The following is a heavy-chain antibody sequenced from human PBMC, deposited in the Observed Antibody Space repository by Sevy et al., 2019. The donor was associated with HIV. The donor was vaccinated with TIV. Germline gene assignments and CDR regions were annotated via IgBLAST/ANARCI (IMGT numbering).Heavy chain of an antibody. J-gene: IGHJ4*02. CDR3: TRWKAAQSIFDY. Sequence: GGSPRPSCTASGFTFGDYCMSWVRQAPGKGLEWVAFLKSDVYGGTVDHAASVRGRFVISRDDSKTIAYLQMNDLKTEDTGVYYCTRWKAAQSIFDYWGQGALVTVSS. CDR2: LKSDVYGGTV. CDR1: GFTFGDYC. V-gene: IGHV3-49*04. D-gene: IGHD6-13*01.